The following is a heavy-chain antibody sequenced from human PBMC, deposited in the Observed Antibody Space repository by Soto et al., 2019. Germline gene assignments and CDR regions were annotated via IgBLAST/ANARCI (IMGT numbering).Heavy chain of an antibody. Sequence: PGGSLRLSCAASGFTFSSYWMSWVRQAPGKGLEWVANIKQDGSEKYYVDSVKGRFTISRDNAKNSLYLQMNSLRAEDTAVYYCASFRGYSGYDWDYYYGMDVWGQGTTVTVSS. CDR3: ASFRGYSGYDWDYYYGMDV. V-gene: IGHV3-7*05. J-gene: IGHJ6*02. D-gene: IGHD5-12*01. CDR2: IKQDGSEK. CDR1: GFTFSSYW.